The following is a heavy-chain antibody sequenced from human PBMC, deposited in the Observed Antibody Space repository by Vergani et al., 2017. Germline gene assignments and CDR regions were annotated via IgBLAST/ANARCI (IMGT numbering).Heavy chain of an antibody. V-gene: IGHV1-18*01. D-gene: IGHD1-1*01. CDR3: ARVAPSNSEVTPTAFDV. J-gene: IGHJ3*01. CDR2: IRPYTGHT. Sequence: QVQLVQSGAELKKPGASVSVSCKGSSHTFQTYGISWVRQAPGKGLEWMAWIRPYTGHTIYAQKFQDIVTMTADTSTNTAYMELRSLRSDDTAVYFCARVAPSNSEVTPTAFDVWGQGTTVTVSS. CDR1: SHTFQTYG.